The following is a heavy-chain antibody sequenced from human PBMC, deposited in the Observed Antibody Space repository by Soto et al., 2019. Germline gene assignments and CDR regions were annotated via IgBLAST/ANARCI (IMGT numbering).Heavy chain of an antibody. CDR3: ARDAESAVVGTNSWWFDP. CDR1: GYTFTSYY. CDR2: INPSGGST. J-gene: IGHJ5*02. D-gene: IGHD6-19*01. V-gene: IGHV1-46*01. Sequence: VKVSCKASGYTFTSYYMHWVRQAPGQGLEWMGIINPSGGSTSYAQKFQGRVTMTRDTSTSTVYMELSSLRSEDTAVYYCARDAESAVVGTNSWWFDPWGQGTLVTVSS.